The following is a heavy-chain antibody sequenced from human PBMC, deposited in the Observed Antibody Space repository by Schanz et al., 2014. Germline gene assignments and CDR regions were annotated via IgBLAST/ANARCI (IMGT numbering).Heavy chain of an antibody. CDR3: AKHVRSLSGNDY. Sequence: EVHLLESGGGLVQPGGSLRLSCAASGFTFSNHALSWVRQAPGKGLKWVAGIGGSGDSTDYADSVKGRFIISRDKSKNTSDLQVNNLRAEDTAVYYCAKHVRSLSGNDYWGQGTLVTVSS. J-gene: IGHJ4*02. V-gene: IGHV3-23*01. D-gene: IGHD1-26*01. CDR1: GFTFSNHA. CDR2: IGGSGDST.